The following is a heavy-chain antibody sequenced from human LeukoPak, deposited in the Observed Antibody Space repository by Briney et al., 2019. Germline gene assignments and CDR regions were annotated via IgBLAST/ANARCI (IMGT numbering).Heavy chain of an antibody. CDR2: IFYSGTT. J-gene: IGHJ4*02. CDR1: GGSIRSYY. D-gene: IGHD3-10*01. V-gene: IGHV4-59*08. Sequence: SETLSLTCTVSGGSIRSYYWSWIRQPPGKGLEWVGYIFYSGTTDSNPSLKSRVTISVDTSKNQFSLKLSSVTAADTAVYYCARSRIYGGNYFDYWGQGTLVTVSS. CDR3: ARSRIYGGNYFDY.